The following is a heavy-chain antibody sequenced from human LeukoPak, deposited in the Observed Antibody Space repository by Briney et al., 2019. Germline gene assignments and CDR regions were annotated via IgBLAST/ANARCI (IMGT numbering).Heavy chain of an antibody. Sequence: ASVKVSCKASGYTFTGYYMHWVRQAPGQGLEWMGWINPNSGGTNYAQKFQGRVTMTRDTSISTAYMELSRLRSDDTAVYYCARGPPLYYDFGSMGLFDYWGQGTLVTVSS. J-gene: IGHJ4*02. CDR1: GYTFTGYY. V-gene: IGHV1-2*02. CDR3: ARGPPLYYDFGSMGLFDY. CDR2: INPNSGGT. D-gene: IGHD3-3*01.